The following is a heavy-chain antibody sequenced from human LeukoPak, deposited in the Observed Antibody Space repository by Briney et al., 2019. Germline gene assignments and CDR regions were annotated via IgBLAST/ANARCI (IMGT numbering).Heavy chain of an antibody. J-gene: IGHJ3*02. V-gene: IGHV2-5*02. CDR2: IYWDNDD. D-gene: IGHD3-16*01. CDR3: ARVVITFAGVGRIGAFDM. Sequence: SVPTLVNPTQTLTLTCKFSGCSLAASGEGVGWIRKPPGEALEWLAVIYWDNDDRYSPSLRNRLAITKDTTKNQVVLTMTNMNPVDTASYYCARVVITFAGVGRIGAFDMWGQGTMVTVSS. CDR1: GCSLAASGEG.